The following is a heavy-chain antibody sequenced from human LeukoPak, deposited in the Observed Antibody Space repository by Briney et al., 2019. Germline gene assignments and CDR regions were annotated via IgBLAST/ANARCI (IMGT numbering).Heavy chain of an antibody. Sequence: GRSLRLSCAASGFTFSSYGMHRVRQAPDKGLEWVAVIWYDGSNKYYADSVKGRFTISRDNSKNTLYLQMNSLRAEDTAVYYCARDHGSGSYFSHCDYWGQGTLVTVSS. V-gene: IGHV3-33*01. CDR1: GFTFSSYG. CDR2: IWYDGSNK. J-gene: IGHJ4*02. D-gene: IGHD3-10*01. CDR3: ARDHGSGSYFSHCDY.